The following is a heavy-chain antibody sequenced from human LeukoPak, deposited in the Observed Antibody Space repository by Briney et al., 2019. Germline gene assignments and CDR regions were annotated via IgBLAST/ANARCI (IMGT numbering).Heavy chain of an antibody. V-gene: IGHV4-34*01. Sequence: PSETLSLTCAVSGGSFSGYYWSWIHEPPGKGLEWIGEINHSGSTNYNPSLKSRVTISVDTSKNQFSLKLSSVTAADTAVYYCARQAARGFDYWGQRTLVTVS. CDR1: GGSFSGYY. D-gene: IGHD6-6*01. CDR3: ARQAARGFDY. CDR2: INHSGST. J-gene: IGHJ4*02.